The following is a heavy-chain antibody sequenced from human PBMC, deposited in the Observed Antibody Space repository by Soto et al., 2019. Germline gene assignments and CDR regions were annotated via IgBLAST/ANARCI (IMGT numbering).Heavy chain of an antibody. V-gene: IGHV4-59*01. CDR1: GGSISSYY. CDR2: IYYSGST. J-gene: IGHJ3*02. Sequence: SETLSLTCTVSGGSISSYYWSWIRQPPGKGLEWIGYIYYSGSTNYNPSLKSRVTISVDTSKNQFSLKLSSVTAADTAVYYCARDGLDCSGGSCYPFDAFDIWGQGTMVTVS. D-gene: IGHD2-15*01. CDR3: ARDGLDCSGGSCYPFDAFDI.